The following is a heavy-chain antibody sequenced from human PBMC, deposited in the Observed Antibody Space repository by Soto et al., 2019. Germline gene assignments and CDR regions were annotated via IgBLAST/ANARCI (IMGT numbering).Heavy chain of an antibody. J-gene: IGHJ5*02. D-gene: IGHD1-26*01. CDR3: TRDQGGSSDSWFDP. CDR2: ISSGRAFI. V-gene: IGHV3-21*01. Sequence: EVQVVESGGGLVKPGGSLRLSCNFTFSMYSMNWVRQAPGKGLEWVASISSGRAFIKYADSVKGRFSISRDNAKNSVSLQMTSLRAEDTAMYYCTRDQGGSSDSWFDPWGRGTLVTVSS. CDR1: TFSMYS.